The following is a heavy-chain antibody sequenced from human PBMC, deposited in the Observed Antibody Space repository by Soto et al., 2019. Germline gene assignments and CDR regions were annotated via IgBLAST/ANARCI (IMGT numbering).Heavy chain of an antibody. J-gene: IGHJ4*02. D-gene: IGHD6-13*01. CDR2: TYYRSKWYN. CDR3: ARDSFWAAAGTGYFDY. Sequence: SQTLSLTCAISGDSVSSNSAAWNWIRQSPSRGLEWLGRTYYRSKWYNDYAVSVKSRITINPDTSKSQFSLQLNSVTPEDTAVYYCARDSFWAAAGTGYFDYWGQGTLVTVSS. CDR1: GDSVSSNSAA. V-gene: IGHV6-1*01.